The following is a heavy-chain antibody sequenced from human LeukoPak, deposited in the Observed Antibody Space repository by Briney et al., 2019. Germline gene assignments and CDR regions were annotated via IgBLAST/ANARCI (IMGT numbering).Heavy chain of an antibody. CDR1: GFTFDDYA. D-gene: IGHD4-23*01. J-gene: IGHJ4*02. CDR2: VSWNSGSV. Sequence: GGSLTLSCAASGFTFDDYAMHWVRQAPGKGLEWVSGVSWNSGSVGYADSVKGRFTISRDNAKNTLYLQMNSLRVEDTAVYYCARGRPHGNDYWGQGTLVTVSS. V-gene: IGHV3-9*01. CDR3: ARGRPHGNDY.